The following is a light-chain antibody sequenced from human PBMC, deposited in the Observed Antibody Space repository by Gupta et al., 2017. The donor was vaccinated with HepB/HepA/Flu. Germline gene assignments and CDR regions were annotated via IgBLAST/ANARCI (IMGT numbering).Light chain of an antibody. V-gene: IGKV3-20*01. CDR3: QQYGSSPPMCS. CDR1: QSVSSSY. Sequence: EIVLTQSPGTLSLSPGERATLSCRARQSVSSSYLAWYQQKPGQAPRLLIYGASSRATGIPDRFSGSGAGTDFTLTISRLEPEDFAVYYCQQYGSSPPMCSFGQGTKLEIK. J-gene: IGKJ2*04. CDR2: GAS.